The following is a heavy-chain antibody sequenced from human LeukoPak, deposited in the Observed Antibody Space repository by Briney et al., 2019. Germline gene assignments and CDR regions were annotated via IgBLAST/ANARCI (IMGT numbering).Heavy chain of an antibody. J-gene: IGHJ4*02. CDR1: GFAFHNYA. D-gene: IGHD5-24*01. CDR3: AISEGYK. CDR2: INWNSDTK. Sequence: GRSLRLSCVGSGFAFHNYAMHWVRRPPGKGLEWVSAINWNSDTKAYADSVKGRFTISRDRARNSLYLQMNSLRVEDTAMYYCAISEGYKWGQGTLVTVSS. V-gene: IGHV3-9*01.